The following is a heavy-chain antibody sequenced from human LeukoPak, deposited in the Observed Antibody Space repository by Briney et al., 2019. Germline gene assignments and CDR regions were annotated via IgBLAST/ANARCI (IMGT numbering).Heavy chain of an antibody. CDR2: IKTDGSTT. CDR1: GFTFSSSW. CDR3: ARGYGDYEIGYFDY. V-gene: IGHV3-74*01. D-gene: IGHD4-17*01. J-gene: IGHJ4*02. Sequence: PGGSLRLSCAVSGFTFSSSWMHWVRQAPGKGLVWVSHIKTDGSTTAYADSVKGRFTISRDNAKNTLYLQMNSLRAEDTAVYYCARGYGDYEIGYFDYWGQGTLVTVSS.